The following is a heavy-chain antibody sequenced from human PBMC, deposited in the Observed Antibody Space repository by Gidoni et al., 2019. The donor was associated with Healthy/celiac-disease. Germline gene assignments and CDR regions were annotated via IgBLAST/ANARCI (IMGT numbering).Heavy chain of an antibody. CDR3: ARECGGDCYFLDY. D-gene: IGHD2-21*02. Sequence: QVQLVESGGGVVQPGRSLRLSCAASGVTFSSYGMHWVRQAPGKGLEWVAVIWYDGSNKYYADSVKGRFTISRDNYKNTLYLQMNSLRAEDTAVYYCARECGGDCYFLDYWGQGTLVTVSS. CDR2: IWYDGSNK. CDR1: GVTFSSYG. J-gene: IGHJ4*02. V-gene: IGHV3-33*01.